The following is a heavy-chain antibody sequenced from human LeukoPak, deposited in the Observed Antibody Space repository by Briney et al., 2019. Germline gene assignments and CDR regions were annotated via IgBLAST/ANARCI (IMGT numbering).Heavy chain of an antibody. V-gene: IGHV4-59*08. Sequence: SETLSLTCTVSGGSISSNYWSWIRQPPGKELEWIGYIYHSGSTKYNPSLKSRVTISVDTSKNQFSLKLNSVTAADTAVYHCARHFRGYGYAAAGNFDYWGQGTLVTVSS. CDR3: ARHFRGYGYAAAGNFDY. D-gene: IGHD5-18*01. CDR1: GGSISSNY. CDR2: IYHSGST. J-gene: IGHJ4*02.